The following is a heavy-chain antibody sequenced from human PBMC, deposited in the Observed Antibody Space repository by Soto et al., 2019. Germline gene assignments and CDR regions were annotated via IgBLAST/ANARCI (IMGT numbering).Heavy chain of an antibody. CDR1: GHTFTNYW. Sequence: GESLKISCKGSGHTFTNYWIVWVLQIPGKGLEWMGIIYPGDSDTRYSPSFQGQVTISADRSISTAYLQWSSLKASDTGMYYCARYPTLTDYFFHGMDVWGQGTTVTVSS. D-gene: IGHD4-17*01. CDR3: ARYPTLTDYFFHGMDV. V-gene: IGHV5-51*01. J-gene: IGHJ6*02. CDR2: IYPGDSDT.